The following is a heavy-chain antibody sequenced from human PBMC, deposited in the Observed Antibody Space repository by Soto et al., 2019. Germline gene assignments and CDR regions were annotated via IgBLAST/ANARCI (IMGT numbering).Heavy chain of an antibody. CDR2: INPNSGGT. J-gene: IGHJ6*02. Sequence: ASVKVSCKASGYTFTGYYMHWVRQAPGQGLEWMGWINPNSGGTNYAQKFQGRVTMTRDTSISTAYMELSRLRSDDTAVYYCARLGITIDLGPYYYGMDVWGQGTTVTVSS. CDR1: GYTFTGYY. D-gene: IGHD3-3*01. V-gene: IGHV1-2*02. CDR3: ARLGITIDLGPYYYGMDV.